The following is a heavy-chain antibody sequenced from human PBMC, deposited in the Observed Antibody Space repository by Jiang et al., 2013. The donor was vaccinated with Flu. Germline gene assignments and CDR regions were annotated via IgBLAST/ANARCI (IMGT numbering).Heavy chain of an antibody. CDR1: GGTFSSYS. D-gene: IGHD3-22*01. Sequence: SGAEVKKPGSSVKVSCKASGGTFSSYSISWVRQAPGQGLEWMGSTIAVYGPTNYAQKFQGRVTITADDSTGTAYMELSSLTYEDTAFYYCAREEVIILEGADSYYFDSWGQGTLVTVSS. CDR3: AREEVIILEGADSYYFDS. CDR2: TIAVYGPT. V-gene: IGHV1-69*01. J-gene: IGHJ4*02.